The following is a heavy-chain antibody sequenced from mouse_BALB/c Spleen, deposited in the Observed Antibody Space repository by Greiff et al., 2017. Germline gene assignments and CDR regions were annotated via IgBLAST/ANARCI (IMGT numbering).Heavy chain of an antibody. Sequence: DVKLVESGGGLVKPGGSLKLSCAASGFTFSDYYMYWVRQTPEKRLEWVATISDGGSYTYYPDSVKGRFTISRDNAKNNLYLQMSSLKSEDTAMYYCARGWWEAMDYWGQGTSVTVSS. D-gene: IGHD1-1*02. CDR1: GFTFSDYY. V-gene: IGHV5-4*02. CDR3: ARGWWEAMDY. J-gene: IGHJ4*01. CDR2: ISDGGSYT.